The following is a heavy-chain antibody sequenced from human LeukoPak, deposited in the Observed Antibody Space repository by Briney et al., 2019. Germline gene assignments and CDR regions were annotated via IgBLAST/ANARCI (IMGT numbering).Heavy chain of an antibody. CDR1: GLSVSSNY. D-gene: IGHD2-2*01. J-gene: IGHJ5*02. V-gene: IGHV3-30*02. CDR3: AKAHCSSTSCYDSVYWFDP. CDR2: IRYDGSNK. Sequence: GGSLRLSCAASGLSVSSNYMSWVRQAPGKGLEWVAFIRYDGSNKYYADSVKGRFTISRDNSKNTLYLQMNSLRAEDTAVYYCAKAHCSSTSCYDSVYWFDPWGQGTLVTVSP.